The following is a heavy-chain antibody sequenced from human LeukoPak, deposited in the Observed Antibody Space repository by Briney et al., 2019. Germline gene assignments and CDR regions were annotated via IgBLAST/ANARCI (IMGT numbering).Heavy chain of an antibody. D-gene: IGHD3-16*01. J-gene: IGHJ4*02. CDR3: ARVNSGVMGY. CDR1: GYTFTSYG. CDR2: ISAYDGNT. Sequence: ASVRVSCKASGYTFTSYGISWVRQAPGQGLEWMGWISAYDGNTNYAQKLQGRVTMTTDTSTSTAYMELRNLRSNDTAVYYCARVNSGVMGYWGQGTLVTVSS. V-gene: IGHV1-18*04.